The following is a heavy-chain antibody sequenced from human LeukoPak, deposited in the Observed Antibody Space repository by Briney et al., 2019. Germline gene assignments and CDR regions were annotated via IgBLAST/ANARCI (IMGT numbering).Heavy chain of an antibody. V-gene: IGHV4-30-4*01. Sequence: SQTLSLTCTVSGGSISSGDYYWSWIRQPPGKGLEWIGYIYYSGSTYYNPSLKSRVTISVDTSKNQFSLKLSSVTAADTAVYYCARSIIFNYYDTQQAITPSAFDIWGQGTMVTVSS. J-gene: IGHJ3*02. CDR1: GGSISSGDYY. CDR2: IYYSGST. D-gene: IGHD3-22*01. CDR3: ARSIIFNYYDTQQAITPSAFDI.